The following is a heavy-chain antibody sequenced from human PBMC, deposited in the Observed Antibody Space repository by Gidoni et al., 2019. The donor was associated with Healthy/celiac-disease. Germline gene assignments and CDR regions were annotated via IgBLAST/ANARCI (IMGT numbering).Heavy chain of an antibody. D-gene: IGHD6-19*01. CDR2: IKPNSGGT. CDR1: GYTFTGYY. J-gene: IGHJ4*02. CDR3: ARLSAVAGFFDY. Sequence: QVQLVQSGAEVKKPGASETVSCTASGYTFTGYYMHWVRQAPGQGLEWMGWIKPNSGGTNYAQKFQSRVTMTKDTSISTAYMELSRLGSDDTAVYYCARLSAVAGFFDYWGQGTLVTVSS. V-gene: IGHV1-2*02.